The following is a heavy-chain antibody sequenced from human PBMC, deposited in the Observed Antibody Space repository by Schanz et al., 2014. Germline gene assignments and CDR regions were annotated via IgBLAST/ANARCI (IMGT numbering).Heavy chain of an antibody. CDR2: ISGNGYTT. Sequence: QVQLVESGGGFVKPGGSLRLSCVASGFTFRDYYMSWLRQAPGQGLEWVSYISGNGYTTYTADSMKGRFTISRDNAKNSLYLQMNSLRAEDTAVYYCAKDGVPSPWVCFGGYCYSGGADYWGQGTLVTVSS. D-gene: IGHD2-21*02. J-gene: IGHJ4*02. V-gene: IGHV3-11*01. CDR3: AKDGVPSPWVCFGGYCYSGGADY. CDR1: GFTFRDYY.